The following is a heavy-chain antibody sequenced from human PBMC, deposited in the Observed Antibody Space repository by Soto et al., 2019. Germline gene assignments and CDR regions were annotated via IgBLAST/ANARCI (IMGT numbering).Heavy chain of an antibody. V-gene: IGHV3-11*05. Sequence: QVQLVESGGGLVKPGGSLRLSCAASGFTFSDYYMNWIRQAPGKGLEWVSYISRSSTYTNYADSVKGRFTISRDNAKNALYRQMNSLRAEDTAVYYCARDHYGPGWFDPWGHGTLVTVSS. CDR3: ARDHYGPGWFDP. CDR2: ISRSSTYT. D-gene: IGHD3-10*01. CDR1: GFTFSDYY. J-gene: IGHJ5*02.